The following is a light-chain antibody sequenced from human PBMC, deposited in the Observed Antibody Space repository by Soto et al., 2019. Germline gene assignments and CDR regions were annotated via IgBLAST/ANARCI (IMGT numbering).Light chain of an antibody. V-gene: IGKV2-30*01. Sequence: EGVMTQSPLSLPVTLGQPASISCRASQSLAYIDGNTYLTWFHQRPGQSPRGLIYYVSNRDSGVPARFSGSGSRTDFTLKISRVEAHYAGIYSCIQSTHWPPYTFGQGTKLEIK. CDR2: YVS. CDR3: IQSTHWPPYT. CDR1: QSLAYIDGNTY. J-gene: IGKJ2*01.